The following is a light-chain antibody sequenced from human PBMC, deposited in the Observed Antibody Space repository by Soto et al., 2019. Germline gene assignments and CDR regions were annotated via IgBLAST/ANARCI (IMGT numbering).Light chain of an antibody. J-gene: IGKJ4*01. Sequence: AIRMTQSPSSLSASTGDRVTITCRASQGISSYLAWYQQKPGKAPKLLIYAASTLQSGVPSRFSGSGSGTDFTLTISCLQSEDFATYYCQQYYSYPLTFGRGTKVGIK. V-gene: IGKV1-8*01. CDR2: AAS. CDR3: QQYYSYPLT. CDR1: QGISSY.